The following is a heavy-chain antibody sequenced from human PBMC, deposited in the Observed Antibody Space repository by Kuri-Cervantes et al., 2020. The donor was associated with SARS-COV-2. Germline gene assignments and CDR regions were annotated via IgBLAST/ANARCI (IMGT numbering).Heavy chain of an antibody. CDR2: ISGDGDRA. J-gene: IGHJ4*02. V-gene: IGHV3-23*01. CDR1: GFTFNNYA. CDR3: AKDKGFGELFFDY. D-gene: IGHD3-10*01. Sequence: GGSLRRSCTAYGFTFNNYAMRWVRQAPGKGLEWVSGISGDGDRADYADSVKGRFTISRDNSKNMLYLQMNSLRAEDTAVYYCAKDKGFGELFFDYWGQGTLVTVSS.